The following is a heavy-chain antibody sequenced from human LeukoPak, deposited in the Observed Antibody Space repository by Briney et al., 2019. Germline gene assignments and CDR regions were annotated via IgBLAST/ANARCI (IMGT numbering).Heavy chain of an antibody. CDR2: IDSGSDVL. J-gene: IGHJ4*02. Sequence: GGSLRLSCAASGFTFSLYAMNWVRQAPGRGLEWVSYIDSGSDVLLYTASVRGRFTISRDNAKNTLYLQMKSLRAEDTAVYYCARDTYQPSLIDSWGRGTLVAVSS. CDR1: GFTFSLYA. CDR3: ARDTYQPSLIDS. D-gene: IGHD2-2*01. V-gene: IGHV3-48*04.